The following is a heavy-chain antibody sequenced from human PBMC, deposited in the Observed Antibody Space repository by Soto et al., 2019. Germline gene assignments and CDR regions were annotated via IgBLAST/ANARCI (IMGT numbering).Heavy chain of an antibody. CDR2: VTAGNGNT. D-gene: IGHD1-7*01. CDR3: ARGGWNYYFDY. V-gene: IGHV1-3*05. J-gene: IGHJ4*02. Sequence: QVQLVQSGTEEKKPGASLKVSCRASGYTLTTFAIHWVRQAPGQGLEWMGWVTAGNGNTKYSQKFQGRVNITSDTSANTAYMELSSLRSEDTAMYYCARGGWNYYFDYRGQGALVTVSS. CDR1: GYTLTTFA.